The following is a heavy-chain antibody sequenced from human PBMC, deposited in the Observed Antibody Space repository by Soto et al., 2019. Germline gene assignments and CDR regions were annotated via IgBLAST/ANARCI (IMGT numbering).Heavy chain of an antibody. Sequence: EVQLVESGGGLVQPGGSLRLSCAASGFTFSNYWMHWVRQAPGKGPVWVSRINTDGSTTNYADSVKGRFTISRDNAKNTLYLQTYSLGAEHTAVYYCARDLGGYASHWGQGTLVTVSS. D-gene: IGHD2-8*02. CDR3: ARDLGGYASH. J-gene: IGHJ4*02. CDR1: GFTFSNYW. V-gene: IGHV3-74*01. CDR2: INTDGSTT.